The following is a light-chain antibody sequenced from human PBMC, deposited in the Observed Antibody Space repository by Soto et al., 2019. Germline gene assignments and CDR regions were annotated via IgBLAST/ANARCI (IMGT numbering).Light chain of an antibody. V-gene: IGKV3D-15*01. CDR2: GAY. CDR1: QSVSSS. Sequence: IVMTQSPATLSVSPGERATLSCRASQSVSSSLAWYQQKPGQAPRLLIYGAYTRATGIPARFSGSGSGTEFTLTISSLQSEDFAVYYCQQYNNWYTFGQGTKLEIK. CDR3: QQYNNWYT. J-gene: IGKJ2*01.